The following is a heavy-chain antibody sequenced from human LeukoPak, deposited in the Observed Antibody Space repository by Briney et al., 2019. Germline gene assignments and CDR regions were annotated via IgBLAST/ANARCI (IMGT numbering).Heavy chain of an antibody. CDR2: IYSGGST. V-gene: IGHV3-53*01. CDR1: GFTVSSNY. D-gene: IGHD3/OR15-3a*01. Sequence: GGSLRLSCAASGFTVSSNYMSWVRQAPGKGLEWVSVIYSGGSTYYADSVRGRFTISRDNSKNTLYLQMNSLRAEDTAVYYCARTGLDGSLSFDYWGQGTLVTVSS. J-gene: IGHJ4*02. CDR3: ARTGLDGSLSFDY.